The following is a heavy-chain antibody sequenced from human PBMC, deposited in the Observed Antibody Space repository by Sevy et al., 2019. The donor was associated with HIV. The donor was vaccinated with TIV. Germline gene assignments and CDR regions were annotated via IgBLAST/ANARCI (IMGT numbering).Heavy chain of an antibody. CDR3: ASDRSGSYHVSDNWFDP. J-gene: IGHJ5*02. CDR2: IKSDGSST. D-gene: IGHD1-26*01. Sequence: GGSLRLSCAASGFTFSSYWMHWVRQVPGKGLVWVSRIKSDGSSTSYADSVKGRLAIARDNAKNTLYLQMNSLRAEDTAVYYCASDRSGSYHVSDNWFDPWGQGTLVTVSS. V-gene: IGHV3-74*01. CDR1: GFTFSSYW.